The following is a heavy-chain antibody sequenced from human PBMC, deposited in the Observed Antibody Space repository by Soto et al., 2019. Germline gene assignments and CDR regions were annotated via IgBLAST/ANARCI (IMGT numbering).Heavy chain of an antibody. CDR1: GFTFSSYS. J-gene: IGHJ4*02. D-gene: IGHD5-12*01. V-gene: IGHV3-21*01. CDR3: ASLVATANDY. Sequence: EVQLVESGGGLVKPGGSLRLSCAASGFTFSSYSMNWVRQAPGKGVEWVSSISSSSSYIYYADSVKGRFTISRDNAKNSLYLQMNSLRAEDTAVYYCASLVATANDYWGQGTLVTVSS. CDR2: ISSSSSYI.